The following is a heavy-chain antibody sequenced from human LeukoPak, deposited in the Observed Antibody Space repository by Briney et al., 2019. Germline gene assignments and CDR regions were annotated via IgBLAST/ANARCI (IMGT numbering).Heavy chain of an antibody. J-gene: IGHJ6*02. Sequence: PSQTLSLTCAVSGGSISSGGYSWSWIRQPPGKGLEWIGYIYYSGSTYYNPSLKSRVTISVDTSKNQFSLKLSSVTAADTAVYYCAREGYYDSSGYYGYYYYGMDVWGQGTTVTVSS. D-gene: IGHD3-22*01. V-gene: IGHV4-31*11. CDR3: AREGYYDSSGYYGYYYYGMDV. CDR1: GGSISSGGYS. CDR2: IYYSGST.